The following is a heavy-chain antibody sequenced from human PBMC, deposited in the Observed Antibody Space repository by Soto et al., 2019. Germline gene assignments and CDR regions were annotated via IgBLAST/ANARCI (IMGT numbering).Heavy chain of an antibody. CDR2: IITVFGPG. J-gene: IGHJ4*02. Sequence: QVQPVQSGAEVKKPGSSVKVSCKVSGGTLNSYAISWVRQSPGQGLEWMGGIITVFGPGISAQKFQGRVTITADESTNTAYMDLNSLRSEDTAVYYCAAGGSWARLDNWGQGTLVTVSS. D-gene: IGHD6-13*01. V-gene: IGHV1-69*01. CDR1: GGTLNSYA. CDR3: AAGGSWARLDN.